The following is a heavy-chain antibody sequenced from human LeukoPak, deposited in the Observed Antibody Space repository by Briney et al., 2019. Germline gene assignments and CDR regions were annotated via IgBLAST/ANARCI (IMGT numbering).Heavy chain of an antibody. CDR1: GFTFDDYG. D-gene: IGHD2-21*02. J-gene: IGHJ4*02. CDR3: ARDGSRGNLVTAPDF. Sequence: GGSLRLSCAASGFTFDDYGMTWVRQVPGKGLEWVSGISRNGGSTGYADSVKGRFTISRDNAKNSLYLQMDSLRAEDTAVYYCARDGSRGNLVTAPDFWGQGTLVTVSS. CDR2: ISRNGGST. V-gene: IGHV3-20*04.